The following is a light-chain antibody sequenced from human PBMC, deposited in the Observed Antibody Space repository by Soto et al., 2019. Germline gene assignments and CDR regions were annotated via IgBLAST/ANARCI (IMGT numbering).Light chain of an antibody. CDR2: DTS. V-gene: IGKV3D-20*01. Sequence: DIVLRQSPATLSLSPGERATLYCVASQLVSFGFLAWYHQKTGLAPRLILYDTSFRATGIPDRFSGSGSGTDFTLTISRLDPEDFAVYYCQQYGSSASFGQGTKVDIK. CDR1: QLVSFGF. CDR3: QQYGSSAS. J-gene: IGKJ1*01.